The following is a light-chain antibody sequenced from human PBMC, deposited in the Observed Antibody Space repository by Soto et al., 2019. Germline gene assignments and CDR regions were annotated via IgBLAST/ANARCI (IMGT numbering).Light chain of an antibody. CDR3: QQYYRWPVT. CDR2: AAL. J-gene: IGKJ4*01. V-gene: IGKV3-15*01. CDR1: LFITTH. Sequence: EIVLTQPPATLSVSPGERATFSCKASLFITTHLAWYQHKPGQSPRLLIHAALTGAPGVPARFSGSWSGAEFTLTIDSLQSEDSAIYYCQQYYRWPVTFGGGTKVDIK.